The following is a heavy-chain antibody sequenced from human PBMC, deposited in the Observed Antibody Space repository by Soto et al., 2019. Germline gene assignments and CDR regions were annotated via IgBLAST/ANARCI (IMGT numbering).Heavy chain of an antibody. J-gene: IGHJ6*02. CDR3: ARVGILTGYYKGLDV. CDR2: IYFTGST. CDR1: GGSIGTYY. D-gene: IGHD3-9*01. V-gene: IGHV4-59*01. Sequence: QEHLQESGPGLVKPSETLSLTCTVSGGSIGTYYWSWIRQPPGQGLEWIGYIYFTGSTSYNPSLKSRVTISVDTSKNQFSLKLSSVTAADTAVYYCARVGILTGYYKGLDVWGQGTTVTVSS.